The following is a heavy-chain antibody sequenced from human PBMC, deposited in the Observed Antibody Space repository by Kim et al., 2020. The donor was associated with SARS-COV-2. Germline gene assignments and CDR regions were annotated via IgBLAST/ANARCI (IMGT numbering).Heavy chain of an antibody. CDR3: ARLSNYYDSSGYYEIFDY. CDR1: GGSISSYY. J-gene: IGHJ4*02. CDR2: IYYSGST. D-gene: IGHD3-22*01. Sequence: SETLSLTCTVSGGSISSYYWSWIRQPPGKGLEWIGYIYYSGSTNYNPSLKSRVTISVDTSNNQFSLKLSSVTAADTAVYYCARLSNYYDSSGYYEIFDYWGQGTLVTVSS. V-gene: IGHV4-59*13.